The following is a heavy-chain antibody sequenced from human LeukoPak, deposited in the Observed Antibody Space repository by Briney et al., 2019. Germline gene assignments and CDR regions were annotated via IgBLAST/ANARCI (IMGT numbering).Heavy chain of an antibody. CDR3: ARWSFTEVGCDSSGYYYYFDY. Sequence: GGSLRLSCAASGFTFSSYSMNWVRQAPGKGLEWVSSISSSSYIYYADSVKGRFTISRDNAKNSLYLQMNSLRAEDTAVYYCARWSFTEVGCDSSGYYYYFDYWGQGTLVTVSS. CDR1: GFTFSSYS. V-gene: IGHV3-21*01. CDR2: ISSSSYI. D-gene: IGHD3-22*01. J-gene: IGHJ4*02.